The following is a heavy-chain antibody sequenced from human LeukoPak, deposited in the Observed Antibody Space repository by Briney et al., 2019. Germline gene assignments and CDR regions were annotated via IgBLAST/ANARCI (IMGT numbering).Heavy chain of an antibody. Sequence: GGSLRLSCAASGVTFSSYWMRWVGQAPGKGLEWVANVKQDGSEKYYVDSVKGRFTISRDNAKNPLYLQMNSLSAEDKAVYYCAKSVRDILTGYYPIWGQGTLVTVSS. D-gene: IGHD3-9*01. V-gene: IGHV3-7*03. CDR1: GVTFSSYW. J-gene: IGHJ4*02. CDR2: VKQDGSEK. CDR3: AKSVRDILTGYYPI.